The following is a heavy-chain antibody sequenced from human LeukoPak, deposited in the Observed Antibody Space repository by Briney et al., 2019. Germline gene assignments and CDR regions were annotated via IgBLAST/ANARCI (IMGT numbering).Heavy chain of an antibody. D-gene: IGHD2-15*01. CDR3: ARPYCSAGNCYSNFDS. J-gene: IGHJ4*02. Sequence: SETLSLTCTVYTDSMYGYYWSWVRQPAGKGLEWIGRIHNKGTTNYNPSLKSRVTMSLDMSKNLFSLNLRSVTAADTAVYYCARPYCSAGNCYSNFDSWGQGTLVTVSS. CDR2: IHNKGTT. V-gene: IGHV4-4*07. CDR1: TDSMYGYY.